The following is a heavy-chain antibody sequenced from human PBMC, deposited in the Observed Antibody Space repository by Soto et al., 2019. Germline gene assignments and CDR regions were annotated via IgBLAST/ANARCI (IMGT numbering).Heavy chain of an antibody. CDR2: IMPVFGIA. CDR1: GGTFSRYS. D-gene: IGHD2-2*01. V-gene: IGHV1-69*02. J-gene: IGHJ6*02. Sequence: QVQLVQSGAELKKPGSSVKVSCKASGGTFSRYSFTWVRQAPGHGLEWMGRIMPVFGIASYAQKFQGRVTITADESTSTAFMVLSSLRSEDTAVYYCARGDRDRETGLVPAAIDGMDVWGQGTTVTVAS. CDR3: ARGDRDRETGLVPAAIDGMDV.